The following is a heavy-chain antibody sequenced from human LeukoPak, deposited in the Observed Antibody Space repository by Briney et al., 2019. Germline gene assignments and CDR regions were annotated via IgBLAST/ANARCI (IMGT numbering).Heavy chain of an antibody. V-gene: IGHV4-34*01. J-gene: IGHJ3*02. CDR3: ARVVSGVHAFDI. D-gene: IGHD5/OR15-5a*01. Sequence: SETLSLTCAVYGGSFSGYYWSWIRQPPGKGLEWIGEINHSGSTNYNPSLKSRVTISVDTSKNQFSLKLSSVTAADTAVYYCARVVSGVHAFDIWGQGTMVTVSS. CDR2: INHSGST. CDR1: GGSFSGYY.